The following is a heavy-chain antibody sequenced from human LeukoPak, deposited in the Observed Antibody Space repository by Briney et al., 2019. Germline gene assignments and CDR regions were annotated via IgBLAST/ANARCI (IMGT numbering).Heavy chain of an antibody. Sequence: LSLTCTVSGGSISNSYYWGWIRQPPGKGLEWVSGISWNSGSEGYADSVKGRFTISRDNAKNSLYLQMSSLRAEDTALYYCAKARGSSWSLYGFDMWGQGTMVTVSS. J-gene: IGHJ3*02. CDR3: AKARGSSWSLYGFDM. V-gene: IGHV3-9*01. CDR2: ISWNSGSE. D-gene: IGHD6-13*01. CDR1: GGSISNSYY.